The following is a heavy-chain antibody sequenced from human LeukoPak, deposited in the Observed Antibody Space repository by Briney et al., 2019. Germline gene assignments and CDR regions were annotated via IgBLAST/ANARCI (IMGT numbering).Heavy chain of an antibody. CDR1: GGTFSSYA. Sequence: ASVKVSCKASGGTFSSYAISWVRQAPGQGLEWMGGIIPIFGTANYAQKFQGRVTITADESTSTAYMKLSSLRSEDTAVYYCARGGAGWPTYYFDYWGQGTLVTVSS. CDR3: ARGGAGWPTYYFDY. CDR2: IIPIFGTA. V-gene: IGHV1-69*13. J-gene: IGHJ4*02. D-gene: IGHD3-16*01.